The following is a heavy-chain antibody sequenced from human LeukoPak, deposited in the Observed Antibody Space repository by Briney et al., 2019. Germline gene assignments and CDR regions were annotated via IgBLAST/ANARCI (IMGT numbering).Heavy chain of an antibody. CDR2: IYYSGSN. V-gene: IGHV4-59*01. J-gene: IGHJ6*03. Sequence: SETLSLTCTVSGVSISSYYLSWIRQPPGKGLEWIGYIYYSGSNNYNPSLKSRVTISVDPSKNQFSLKLSSVAAADTAVYYCARTTEGGYTYDYFYYYYMDVWRKGTTVTISS. CDR1: GVSISSYY. D-gene: IGHD5-18*01. CDR3: ARTTEGGYTYDYFYYYYMDV.